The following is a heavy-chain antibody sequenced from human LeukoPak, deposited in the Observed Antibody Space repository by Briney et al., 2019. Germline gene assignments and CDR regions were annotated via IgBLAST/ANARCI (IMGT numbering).Heavy chain of an antibody. CDR2: IYPADSDT. D-gene: IGHD5-12*01. CDR3: ASGYGYPNNAFDV. Sequence: PGESLKISCKGSGYSFTNYWIGWVRQMPGKGLEWMGMIYPADSDTRYRPSFQGQVTISADKSISTAYLQWISLKASDTAIYYCASGYGYPNNAFDVWGQGTMVKVSS. J-gene: IGHJ3*01. V-gene: IGHV5-51*01. CDR1: GYSFTNYW.